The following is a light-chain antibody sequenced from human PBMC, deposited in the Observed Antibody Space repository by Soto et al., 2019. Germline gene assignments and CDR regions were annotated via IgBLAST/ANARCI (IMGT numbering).Light chain of an antibody. CDR3: CSHTISGSGTPV. Sequence: QSVLTQPASVCGSPGQSITLSCTGANSDVNNYDYVSWYRQYPGLAPQLIISEVTNRPSVISDRFSGSKSANTAYLTISGLQVEDEADYYCCSHTISGSGTPVFGGGTKLTVL. CDR2: EVT. J-gene: IGLJ2*01. CDR1: NSDVNNYDY. V-gene: IGLV2-14*01.